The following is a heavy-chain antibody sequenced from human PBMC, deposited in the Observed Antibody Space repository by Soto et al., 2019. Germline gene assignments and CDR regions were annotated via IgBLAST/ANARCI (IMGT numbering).Heavy chain of an antibody. V-gene: IGHV4-4*02. D-gene: IGHD3-3*01. J-gene: IGHJ4*02. CDR3: VTSLHYDFWRDCGRHYYFDY. CDR1: GGSISSSYW. Sequence: SETLSLTCAVSGGSISSSYWWNWVRQPPGKGLEWIGKIYHSGSTNYNPSLKNRVTISVDKSNNQFSLRLSSATAAEAAVYFCVTSLHYDFWRDCGRHYYFDYWGQGTLVTVSS. CDR2: IYHSGST.